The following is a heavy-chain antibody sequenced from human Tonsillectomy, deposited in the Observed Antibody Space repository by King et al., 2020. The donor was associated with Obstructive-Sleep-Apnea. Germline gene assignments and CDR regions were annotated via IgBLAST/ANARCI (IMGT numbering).Heavy chain of an antibody. J-gene: IGHJ2*01. CDR3: ARLGCGGDCYSSKDWYFDL. D-gene: IGHD2-21*02. V-gene: IGHV4-31*03. CDR1: GGSIIRVGYY. CDR2: IYYSGSP. Sequence: QVQLQESGPGLVKPSQTLSLTCTVSGGSIIRVGYYWSCVRHHPGKGLEWIGYIYYSGSPFFNPSPQCRVTISVETSKNQFSLKLSSVTAADTAVYYCARLGCGGDCYSSKDWYFDLWGRGTLVTVSS.